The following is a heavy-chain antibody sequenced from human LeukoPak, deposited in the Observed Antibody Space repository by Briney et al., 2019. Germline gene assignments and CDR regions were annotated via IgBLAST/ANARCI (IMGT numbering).Heavy chain of an antibody. Sequence: PGRCLRLSRAASGLTFQDHGMSSVRQAPGKGLEWVSALNWHGDTRGHADSVKGRFTISRDNAKKSLYLQMNSLTAEDTAYYYCAREEGPYFDCWGQGTLVTVSS. J-gene: IGHJ4*02. CDR1: GLTFQDHG. CDR2: LNWHGDTR. CDR3: AREEGPYFDC. V-gene: IGHV3-20*04.